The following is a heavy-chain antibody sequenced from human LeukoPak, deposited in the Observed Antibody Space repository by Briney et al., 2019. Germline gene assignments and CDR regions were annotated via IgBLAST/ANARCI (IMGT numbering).Heavy chain of an antibody. J-gene: IGHJ6*02. D-gene: IGHD3-22*01. V-gene: IGHV4-59*01. CDR3: ARQVGYYDSRDHYGTDV. Sequence: SETLSLTCTVSGGSISSYYWSWIRQPPGKGLEWIGYIYYIGSTNYNPSLKSRVTISVDTSKNQFSLKLSSLTAADTAVYYCARQVGYYDSRDHYGTDVWGQATTVTVYS. CDR1: GGSISSYY. CDR2: IYYIGST.